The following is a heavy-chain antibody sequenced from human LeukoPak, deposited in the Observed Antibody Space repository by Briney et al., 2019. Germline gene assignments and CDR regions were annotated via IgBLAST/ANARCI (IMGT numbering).Heavy chain of an antibody. D-gene: IGHD2-2*01. J-gene: IGHJ4*02. CDR1: GYTFTGYY. CDR2: INPNSGGT. Sequence: ASVKVSCKASGYTFTGYYMHWVRQAPGQGLEWMGWINPNSGGTNYAQKFQGRVTMTRDTSISTAYMELSRLRSDDTAVYYCARAQIRMVVPAAVRGGFDYWGQGTLVTVSS. CDR3: ARAQIRMVVPAAVRGGFDY. V-gene: IGHV1-2*02.